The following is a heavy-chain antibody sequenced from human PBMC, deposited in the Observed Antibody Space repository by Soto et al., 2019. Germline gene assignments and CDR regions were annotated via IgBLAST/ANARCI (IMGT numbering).Heavy chain of an antibody. V-gene: IGHV4-39*01. Sequence: XETLSLTCTVSGCSISSSSYYWGWIRQPPGKGLEWIGSISYSGSTYYNPSLKSRVTISVDTSKNQFSLKLSSVTAADTAVYFCGGVPDDWGKGALVTVSS. J-gene: IGHJ1*01. CDR3: GGVPDD. CDR2: ISYSGST. CDR1: GCSISSSSYY.